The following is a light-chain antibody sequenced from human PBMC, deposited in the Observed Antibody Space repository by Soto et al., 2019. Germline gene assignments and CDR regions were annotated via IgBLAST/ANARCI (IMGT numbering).Light chain of an antibody. CDR2: GAS. CDR3: QQYNNWPIT. Sequence: EVVMTQYPATLSVSPGERATLSCRASQSVSSNLAWYQQKPGQAPRLLIYGASTRATGIPARFSGSGSGTEFTLTISSLQSEDFAVYYCQQYNNWPITFGQGRRLEI. V-gene: IGKV3-15*01. J-gene: IGKJ5*01. CDR1: QSVSSN.